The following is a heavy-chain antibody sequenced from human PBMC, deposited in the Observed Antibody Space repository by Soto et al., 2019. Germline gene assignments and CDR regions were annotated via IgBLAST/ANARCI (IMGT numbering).Heavy chain of an antibody. CDR3: VRGGHGSGSYLGSS. Sequence: PGGSLRLSCVASGFTFTTYWMSWVRQAPGKGLEWVANIRQDGGAQYYVDSVKGRFTISRDNAENSVYLQMDSLRVEDTAVYYCVRGGHGSGSYLGSSWGQGILVTVS. CDR2: IRQDGGAQ. CDR1: GFTFTTYW. V-gene: IGHV3-7*03. J-gene: IGHJ5*02. D-gene: IGHD3-10*01.